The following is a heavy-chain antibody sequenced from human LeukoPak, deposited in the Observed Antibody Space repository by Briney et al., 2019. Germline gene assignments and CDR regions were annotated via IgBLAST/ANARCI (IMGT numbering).Heavy chain of an antibody. J-gene: IGHJ6*03. CDR2: IYTSGST. CDR1: GGSISSYY. V-gene: IGHV4-4*07. CDR3: ARDLRVEYSSSSRLDYYYYYMDV. D-gene: IGHD6-6*01. Sequence: PSETLSLTCIVSGGSISSYYWSWIRQPAGKGLEWIGRIYTSGSTNYNPSLKSRVTMSVGTSKNQFSLKLSSVTAADTAVYYCARDLRVEYSSSSRLDYYYYYMDVWGKGTTVTVSS.